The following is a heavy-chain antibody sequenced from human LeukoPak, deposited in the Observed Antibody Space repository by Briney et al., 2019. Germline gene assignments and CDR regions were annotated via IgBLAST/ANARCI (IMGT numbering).Heavy chain of an antibody. D-gene: IGHD6-13*01. J-gene: IGHJ6*02. V-gene: IGHV1-18*01. CDR3: ARDSPNSSSWFPYYYYGMDV. Sequence: ASVKVSCKASGYTFTSYAMHWVRQAPGQGLEWMGWISAYNGNTNYAQKLQGRVTMTTDTSTSTAYMELRSLRSDDTAVYYCARDSPNSSSWFPYYYYGMDVWGQGTTVTVSS. CDR1: GYTFTSYA. CDR2: ISAYNGNT.